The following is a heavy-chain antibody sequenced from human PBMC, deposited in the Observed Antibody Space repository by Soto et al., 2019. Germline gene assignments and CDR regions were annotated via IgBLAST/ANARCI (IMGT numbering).Heavy chain of an antibody. D-gene: IGHD3-16*01. J-gene: IGHJ4*02. Sequence: GESLKISCKAIGYTFTNYWIGWVRQTPGKGLEWMGIIFPGDSDTRYNPSFEGQVTVSADESISTAYLQWNTLEASDTAMYYCVRPNFGALTHFDFWGQGTLVTVS. CDR1: GYTFTNYW. V-gene: IGHV5-51*01. CDR2: IFPGDSDT. CDR3: VRPNFGALTHFDF.